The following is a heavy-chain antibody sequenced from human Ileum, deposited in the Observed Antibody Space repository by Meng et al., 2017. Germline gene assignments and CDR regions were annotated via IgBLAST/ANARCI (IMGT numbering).Heavy chain of an antibody. CDR3: ARDSRTGYYDWYFDL. D-gene: IGHD3/OR15-3a*01. V-gene: IGHV4-59*01. Sequence: SETLSLTCTVSGGSISSYYWSWIRQPPGKGLEWIGYIYYSGSTNYNPSLKSRVTISVDTSKNQFSLKLSSVTAADTAVYYCARDSRTGYYDWYFDLWGRGTLVTVSS. CDR2: IYYSGST. CDR1: GGSISSYY. J-gene: IGHJ2*01.